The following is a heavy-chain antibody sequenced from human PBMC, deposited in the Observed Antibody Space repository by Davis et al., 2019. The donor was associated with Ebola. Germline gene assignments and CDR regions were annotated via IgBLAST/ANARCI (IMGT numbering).Heavy chain of an antibody. V-gene: IGHV5-51*01. CDR1: GHSFNNYW. J-gene: IGHJ4*02. CDR2: IYPGDSDT. Sequence: KVSCKGSGHSFNNYWIAWVRQMPGKGLEWMGIIYPGDSDTRYSPSFQVQVTISADKSISTAYLQWSSLKASDTTMYYCARRPCSGGSCHFLAYDYWGQGTLVTVSS. D-gene: IGHD2-15*01. CDR3: ARRPCSGGSCHFLAYDY.